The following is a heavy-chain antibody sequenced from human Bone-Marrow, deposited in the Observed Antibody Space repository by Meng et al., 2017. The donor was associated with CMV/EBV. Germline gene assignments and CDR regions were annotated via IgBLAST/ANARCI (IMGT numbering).Heavy chain of an antibody. Sequence: YTFTGYYMHWVRQAPGHGLEWMGWINPNSGGTNYAQKFQGRVTMTRDTSISTAYMELSRLRSDDTAVYYCASVGTTGTYYYYGMDVWGQGTTVTVSS. J-gene: IGHJ6*02. CDR1: YTFTGYY. CDR2: INPNSGGT. D-gene: IGHD1-1*01. V-gene: IGHV1-2*02. CDR3: ASVGTTGTYYYYGMDV.